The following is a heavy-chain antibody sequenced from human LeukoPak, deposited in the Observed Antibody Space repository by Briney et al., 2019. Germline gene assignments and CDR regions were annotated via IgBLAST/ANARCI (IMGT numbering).Heavy chain of an antibody. Sequence: GASVKVSCKASGYTFTSYDINWVRQATGQGLEWMGWMNPNSGNTGYAQKFQGRVAMTRNTSITTAYMELSSLRSEDTAVYYCARDLKMGYSSGRYSWGTGSSNDYWGQGTLVTVSS. CDR1: GYTFTSYD. V-gene: IGHV1-8*01. CDR2: MNPNSGNT. CDR3: ARDLKMGYSSGRYSWGTGSSNDY. D-gene: IGHD6-19*01. J-gene: IGHJ4*02.